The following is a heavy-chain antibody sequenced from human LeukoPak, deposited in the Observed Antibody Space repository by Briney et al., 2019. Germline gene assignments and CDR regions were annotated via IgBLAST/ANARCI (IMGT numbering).Heavy chain of an antibody. V-gene: IGHV4-4*07. CDR2: IYTSGST. CDR3: ARDRNYYDSSGYLDAFDI. CDR1: GGSISSYY. D-gene: IGHD3-22*01. J-gene: IGHJ3*02. Sequence: SETLSLTCTVSGGSISSYYWSWIRQPAGKGLEWIGRIYTSGSTNYNPSLKSRVTMSVDTSKNQFSLKLSSVTAADTAVYYCARDRNYYDSSGYLDAFDIWGQGTMVTVSS.